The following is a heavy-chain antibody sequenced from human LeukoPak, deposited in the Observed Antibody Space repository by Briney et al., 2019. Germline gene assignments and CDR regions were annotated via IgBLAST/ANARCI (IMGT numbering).Heavy chain of an antibody. CDR2: IYSGSST. CDR3: ARGFAVLRYFDWLPRFDY. D-gene: IGHD3-9*01. J-gene: IGHJ4*02. Sequence: GGSLRLPCAASGFTVSSNYMSWVRQAPGKGLEWVSVIYSGSSTYYADSVKGRFTISRDNSKNTLYLQMNSLRAEEAAVYYCARGFAVLRYFDWLPRFDYWGQGTLVTVSS. V-gene: IGHV3-53*01. CDR1: GFTVSSNY.